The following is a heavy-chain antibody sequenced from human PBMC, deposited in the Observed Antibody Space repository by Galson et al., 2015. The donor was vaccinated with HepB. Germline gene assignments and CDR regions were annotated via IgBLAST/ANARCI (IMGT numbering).Heavy chain of an antibody. CDR1: GFTFSSYS. CDR3: ARAQEDYDFWSGENYYGMDV. Sequence: SLRLSCAASGFTFSSYSMNWVRQAPGKGLEWVSYISRSSSTIYYADSVKGRFTISRDNAKSSLYLQMNSLRAEDTAVYYCARAQEDYDFWSGENYYGMDVWGQGTTVTVSS. CDR2: ISRSSSTI. J-gene: IGHJ6*02. D-gene: IGHD3-3*01. V-gene: IGHV3-48*01.